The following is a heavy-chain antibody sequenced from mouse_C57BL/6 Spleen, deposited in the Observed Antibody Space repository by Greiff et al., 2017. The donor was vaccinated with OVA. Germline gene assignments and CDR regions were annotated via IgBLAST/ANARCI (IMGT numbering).Heavy chain of an antibody. D-gene: IGHD1-1*01. CDR1: GFTFSDYG. CDR2: ISSGSSTI. CDR3: ARRAYYGSTDWYFDV. J-gene: IGHJ1*03. V-gene: IGHV5-17*01. Sequence: EVQRVESGGGLVKPGGSLKLSCAASGFTFSDYGMHWVRQAPEKGLEWVAYISSGSSTIYYADTVKGRFTISRDNAKNTLFLQMTSLRSEDTAMYYCARRAYYGSTDWYFDVWGTGTTVTVSS.